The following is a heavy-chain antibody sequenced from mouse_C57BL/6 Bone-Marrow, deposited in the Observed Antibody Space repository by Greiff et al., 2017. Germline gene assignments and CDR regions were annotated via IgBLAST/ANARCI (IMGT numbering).Heavy chain of an antibody. V-gene: IGHV1-85*01. CDR2: IYPRDGST. Sequence: VQGVESGPELVKPGASVKLSCKASGYTFTSYDINWVKQRPGQGLEWIGWIYPRDGSTKYNEKFKGKATLTVDTSSSTAYMELHSLTSEDSAVYFSARDYGSSYWYFDVWGTGTTVTVSS. CDR3: ARDYGSSYWYFDV. D-gene: IGHD1-1*01. CDR1: GYTFTSYD. J-gene: IGHJ1*03.